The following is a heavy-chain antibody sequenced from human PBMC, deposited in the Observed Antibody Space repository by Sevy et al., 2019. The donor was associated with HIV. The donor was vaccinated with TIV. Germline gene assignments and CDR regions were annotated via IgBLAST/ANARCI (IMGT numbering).Heavy chain of an antibody. CDR1: AGSISSSNW. J-gene: IGHJ4*02. CDR2: IYHSGST. D-gene: IGHD2-21*01. V-gene: IGHV4-4*02. Sequence: SETLSLTCAVSAGSISSSNWWSWVRQPPGKGLEWIGEIYHSGSTNYNPSLKSRVTISVDKSKNQFSLKLSSVTAADTAVYYCARDSTLWGTNYFDYWGQGTLVTVSS. CDR3: ARDSTLWGTNYFDY.